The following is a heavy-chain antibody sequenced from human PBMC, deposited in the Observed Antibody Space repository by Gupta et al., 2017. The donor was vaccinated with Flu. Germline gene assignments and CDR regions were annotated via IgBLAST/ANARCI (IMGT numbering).Heavy chain of an antibody. CDR1: GFTFSSYA. J-gene: IGHJ4*02. CDR3: ATAGVVVPAAIFFAF. CDR2: ISGSGGST. V-gene: IGHV3-23*01. D-gene: IGHD2-2*01. Sequence: EVQLLESGGGLVQPGGSLRLSCAASGFTFSSYAMSWVRQAPGKGLEWVSAISGSGGSTYYADAVKGRFTISRDNSKNTLYLQMNSLRAEDTAVYYCATAGVVVPAAIFFAFWGQGTLVTVSS.